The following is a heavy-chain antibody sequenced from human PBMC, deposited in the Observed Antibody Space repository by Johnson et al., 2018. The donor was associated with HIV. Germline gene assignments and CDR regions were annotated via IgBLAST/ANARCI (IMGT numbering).Heavy chain of an antibody. CDR2: ISRDGVNT. V-gene: IGHV3-64*04. D-gene: IGHD4-23*01. J-gene: IGHJ3*02. CDR1: GFTFSSYA. CDR3: ARATTVVTPRLGAFDI. Sequence: QMQLVESGGGLVKPGGSLRLSCEASGFTFSSYAMHWVRQAPGEGLEYVSAISRDGVNTFYADSVKDRFTIFRDNSKNTLYLQMNSLRAEDTAVYYCARATTVVTPRLGAFDIWGQGTMVTVSS.